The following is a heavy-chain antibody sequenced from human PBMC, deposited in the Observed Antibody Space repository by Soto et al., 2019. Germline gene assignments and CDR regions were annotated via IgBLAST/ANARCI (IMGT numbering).Heavy chain of an antibody. V-gene: IGHV4-34*01. CDR2: INHSGST. D-gene: IGHD4-17*01. CDR1: GGSLSGYY. Sequence: ETLSLTCAVYGGSLSGYYLSWIRQPPRKGLEWIGEINHSGSTNYNPSLKSRVTISVDTSKNQFSLKLSSVTAADTAVYYCARRKTGYGDLYYYYYYMDVWGKGTTVTVSS. J-gene: IGHJ6*03. CDR3: ARRKTGYGDLYYYYYYMDV.